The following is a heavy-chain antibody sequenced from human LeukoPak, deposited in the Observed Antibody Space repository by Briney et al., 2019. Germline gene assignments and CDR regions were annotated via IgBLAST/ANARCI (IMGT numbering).Heavy chain of an antibody. Sequence: GGSLRLSCAASGFTFSSYEMNWVRQAPGKGLEWVSYISSSGSTIYYADSVKGRFTISRDNAKNSLYLQMNSLRAEDTAVYYCAILARVDAFDIWGQGTRVTVSS. CDR1: GFTFSSYE. V-gene: IGHV3-48*03. J-gene: IGHJ3*02. CDR2: ISSSGSTI. CDR3: AILARVDAFDI.